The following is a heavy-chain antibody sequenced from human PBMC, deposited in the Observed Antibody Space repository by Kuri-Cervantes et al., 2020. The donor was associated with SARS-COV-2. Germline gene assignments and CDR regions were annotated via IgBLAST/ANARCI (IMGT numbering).Heavy chain of an antibody. V-gene: IGHV4-59*11. D-gene: IGHD1-26*01. CDR3: ARGFSGGATSPRQTENWFDP. J-gene: IGHJ5*02. Sequence: SETLSLTCTVSGGSISSHYWSWIRQPPGKGLEWIGYIYYSGNTHNNPSLKSPVTISVDTSKNQFSLKLSSVTAADTAVYYCARGFSGGATSPRQTENWFDPWGQGTLVTVSS. CDR2: IYYSGNT. CDR1: GGSISSHY.